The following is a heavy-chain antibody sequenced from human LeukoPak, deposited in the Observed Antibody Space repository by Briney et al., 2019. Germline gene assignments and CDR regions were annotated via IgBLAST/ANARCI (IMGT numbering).Heavy chain of an antibody. Sequence: GGSLRLSCSASGFTFSSYWMSWVRQAPGKGLEWVANIKQDGSEKYYVDFVKGRFTISRDNAKNSLYLQMNRLRAEDTAVYYCARDAPPYCSGGSCYSRYWGQGALVTVSS. CDR1: GFTFSSYW. D-gene: IGHD2-15*01. V-gene: IGHV3-7*01. CDR2: IKQDGSEK. J-gene: IGHJ4*02. CDR3: ARDAPPYCSGGSCYSRY.